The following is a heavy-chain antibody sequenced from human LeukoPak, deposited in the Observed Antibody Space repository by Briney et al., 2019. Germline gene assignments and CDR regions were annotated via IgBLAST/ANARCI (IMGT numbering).Heavy chain of an antibody. CDR1: GFTFSSYA. CDR3: AKDPTQTIFGVVTPGY. D-gene: IGHD3-3*01. CDR2: ISGSGGST. Sequence: PGGSLRLSCAASGFTFSSYAMSWVRQAPGKGLEWVSAISGSGGSTYYADSVKGRFTISRDNSKNTLYLQMNSLRAEDTAVYYCAKDPTQTIFGVVTPGYWGQGTLVTVSS. J-gene: IGHJ4*02. V-gene: IGHV3-23*01.